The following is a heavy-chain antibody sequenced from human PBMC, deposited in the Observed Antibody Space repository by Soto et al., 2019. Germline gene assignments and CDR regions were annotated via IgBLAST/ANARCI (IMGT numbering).Heavy chain of an antibody. CDR3: AKYRRTQAEGFTLDY. CDR2: IYYTGST. J-gene: IGHJ4*02. Sequence: PSETLSLTCTVSGDSINNYYWSWIRQPPGKKLEWIGYIYYTGSTTYNPSLEGRVTMSVDTSKSQFSLKLNSVNAADTAVYYCAKYRRTQAEGFTLDYWGRGTLVTVSS. V-gene: IGHV4-59*01. CDR1: GDSINNYY. D-gene: IGHD2-2*01.